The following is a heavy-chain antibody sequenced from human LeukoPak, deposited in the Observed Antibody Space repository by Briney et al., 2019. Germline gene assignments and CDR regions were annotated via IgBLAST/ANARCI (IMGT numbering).Heavy chain of an antibody. CDR1: GFTFNSYA. Sequence: GGSLRLSCAASGFTFNSYAMSWVRRAPGKGLEWASAIGGSDGSTYYADSVKGRFTISRANSKSTLYLKMNSLRGEDTAVYYCAKDHSSAWDYFYYGMNVWGQGTTVTVSS. CDR2: IGGSDGST. V-gene: IGHV3-23*01. D-gene: IGHD6-19*01. J-gene: IGHJ6*02. CDR3: AKDHSSAWDYFYYGMNV.